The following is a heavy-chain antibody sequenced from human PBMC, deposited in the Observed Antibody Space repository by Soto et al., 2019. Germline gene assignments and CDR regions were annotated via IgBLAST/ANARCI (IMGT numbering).Heavy chain of an antibody. CDR1: GYTFTTYG. D-gene: IGHD2-15*01. V-gene: IGHV1-18*01. CDR3: AAGEEAVRRGASSSFGAFET. J-gene: IGHJ3*02. Sequence: ASVKVSCKASGYTFTTYGISWVRQAPGQGPEWMGWINTYNGITYYAQKFQGRVTMTTDTSTTTAYMELSSLGSEDTAVYYCAAGEEAVRRGASSSFGAFETWGQGTIVTV. CDR2: INTYNGIT.